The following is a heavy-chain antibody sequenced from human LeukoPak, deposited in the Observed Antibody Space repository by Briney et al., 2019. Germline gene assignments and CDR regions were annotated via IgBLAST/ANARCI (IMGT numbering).Heavy chain of an antibody. CDR1: GGTFSSYA. Sequence: GASVKVSCKASGGTFSSYAISWVRQAPGQGLEWMGRIIPILGIANYAQKFQGRVTITTDESTSTAYMELSSLRSEDTAVYYCARDMATVKEGYYYYMDVWGKGTTVTVSS. CDR2: IIPILGIA. CDR3: ARDMATVKEGYYYYMDV. J-gene: IGHJ6*03. D-gene: IGHD4-11*01. V-gene: IGHV1-69*04.